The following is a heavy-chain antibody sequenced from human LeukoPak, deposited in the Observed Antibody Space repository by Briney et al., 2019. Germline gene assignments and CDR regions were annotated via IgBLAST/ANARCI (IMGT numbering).Heavy chain of an antibody. Sequence: ASVKVSCKASGGTFSSYAISWVRQAPGQGLEWMGRIIPIFGTTNYAQKFQGRVTITADESTSTAYMELSSLRSEDTAVYYCARIVGIASRGYFDYWGQGTLVTVSS. D-gene: IGHD3-10*01. CDR1: GGTFSSYA. CDR2: IIPIFGTT. CDR3: ARIVGIASRGYFDY. V-gene: IGHV1-69*13. J-gene: IGHJ4*02.